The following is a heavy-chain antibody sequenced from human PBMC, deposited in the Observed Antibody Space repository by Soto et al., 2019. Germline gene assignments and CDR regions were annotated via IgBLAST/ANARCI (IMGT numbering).Heavy chain of an antibody. CDR3: ARRYYYDSSGYSTPFDY. J-gene: IGHJ4*02. D-gene: IGHD3-22*01. CDR1: GYSFTSYW. Sequence: EVQLVQSGAEVKKPGESLRISCKGSGYSFTSYWISWVRQMPGKGLEWMGRIDPSDSYTNYSPSFQGHVTISADKSISTAYLQWSSLKASDTAMYYCARRYYYDSSGYSTPFDYWGQGTLVTVSS. CDR2: IDPSDSYT. V-gene: IGHV5-10-1*03.